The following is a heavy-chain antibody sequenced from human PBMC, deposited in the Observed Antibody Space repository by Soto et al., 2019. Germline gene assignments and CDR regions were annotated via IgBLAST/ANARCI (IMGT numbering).Heavy chain of an antibody. D-gene: IGHD2-15*01. CDR1: GGTFSSYA. J-gene: IGHJ6*02. CDR2: IIPIFVTA. V-gene: IGHV1-69*01. Sequence: QVQLVQSGAEVKKPGSSVKVSCKASGGTFSSYAISWVRQAPGQGLEWMGGIIPIFVTANYAQKFPGRVTITADESTRTAYMALSSLRSEDTAVYYCARALYCSGGSCYGMDVWGQGTTGTVSS. CDR3: ARALYCSGGSCYGMDV.